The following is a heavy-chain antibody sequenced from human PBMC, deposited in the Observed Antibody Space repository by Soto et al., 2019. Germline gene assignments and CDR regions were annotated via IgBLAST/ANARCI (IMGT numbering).Heavy chain of an antibody. CDR2: VGTAGNP. CDR1: GFTFISYA. Sequence: PGGSLSLSCAASGFTFISYAMHWCRQGTGKGLERVSAVGTAGNPYYPGTVKGRFTISRANAKNTLYLPMNMRRVGDTAVYYCARRTSSSWYFDYWGQGTLVTVSS. J-gene: IGHJ4*02. V-gene: IGHV3-13*04. CDR3: ARRTSSSWYFDY. D-gene: IGHD6-13*01.